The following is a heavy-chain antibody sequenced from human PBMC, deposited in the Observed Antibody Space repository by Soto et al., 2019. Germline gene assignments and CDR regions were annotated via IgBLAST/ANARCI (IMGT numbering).Heavy chain of an antibody. CDR3: VRDCSSTSCSRGYYYAMDV. V-gene: IGHV4-61*01. CDR1: GGSVRNGFYY. D-gene: IGHD2-2*01. CDR2: IYYNGIT. Sequence: QVQLQESGPGLVKPSETLSLTCTVSGGSVRNGFYYWSWIRQPPGKRLEWIGFIYYNGITNYNPSLNSRVTISLDTSTNQFSLKLRSVTAADTAIYYCVRDCSSTSCSRGYYYAMDVWGQGTTVTVSS. J-gene: IGHJ6*02.